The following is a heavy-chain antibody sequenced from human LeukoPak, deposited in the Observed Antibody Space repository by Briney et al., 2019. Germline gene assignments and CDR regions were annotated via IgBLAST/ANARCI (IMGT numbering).Heavy chain of an antibody. D-gene: IGHD3-3*01. Sequence: GSLRLSCTASGFTFGDYAMSWFRQAPGKGLEWIGEINHSGSTNYNPSLKSRVTISVDTSKNQFSLKLSSVTAADTAVYYCARMRVLRFLEWLRNDYYMDVWGKGTTVTVSS. CDR3: ARMRVLRFLEWLRNDYYMDV. V-gene: IGHV4-34*01. J-gene: IGHJ6*03. CDR2: INHSGST. CDR1: GFTFGDYA.